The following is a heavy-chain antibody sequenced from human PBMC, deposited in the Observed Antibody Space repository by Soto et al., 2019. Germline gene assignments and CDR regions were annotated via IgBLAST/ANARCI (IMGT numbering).Heavy chain of an antibody. D-gene: IGHD6-13*01. J-gene: IGHJ3*02. CDR3: ARVPYSSSCYRYAIDI. CDR1: GGSISSGTYY. Sequence: QVQLQESGPGLVKPSQTLSLTCTVSGGSISSGTYYWSWVRQLPGKSLEWIGYIFYSGTTYYHPSLKSRATILIDTSLNQFSMKLSSETAADTALYYCARVPYSSSCYRYAIDIWGQGTMVTVSS. CDR2: IFYSGTT. V-gene: IGHV4-31*03.